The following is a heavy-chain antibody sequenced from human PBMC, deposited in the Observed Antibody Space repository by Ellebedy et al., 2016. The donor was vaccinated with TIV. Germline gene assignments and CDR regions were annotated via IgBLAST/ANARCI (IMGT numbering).Heavy chain of an antibody. V-gene: IGHV4-39*07. CDR1: GGSISSSSYY. CDR3: AIRAYSSSSQPRSDP. J-gene: IGHJ5*02. Sequence: SETLSLXCTVSGGSISSSSYYWGWIRQPPGKGLEWIGSIYYSGSTYYNPSLKSRVTISVDTSKNQFSLKLSSVTAADTAVYYCAIRAYSSSSQPRSDPWGQGTLVTVSS. CDR2: IYYSGST. D-gene: IGHD6-13*01.